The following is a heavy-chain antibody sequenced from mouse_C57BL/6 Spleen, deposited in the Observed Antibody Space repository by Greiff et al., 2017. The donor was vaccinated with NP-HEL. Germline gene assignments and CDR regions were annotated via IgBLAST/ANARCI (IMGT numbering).Heavy chain of an antibody. CDR1: GYSITSGYY. CDR3: AREDDYVDY. J-gene: IGHJ2*01. V-gene: IGHV3-6*01. Sequence: EESGPGLVKPSQSLSLTCSVTGYSITSGYYWNWIRQFPGNKLEWMGYISYDGSNNYNPSLKNRISITRDTSKNQFFLKLNSVTTEDTATYYCAREDDYVDYWGQGTTLTVSS. CDR2: ISYDGSN. D-gene: IGHD2-3*01.